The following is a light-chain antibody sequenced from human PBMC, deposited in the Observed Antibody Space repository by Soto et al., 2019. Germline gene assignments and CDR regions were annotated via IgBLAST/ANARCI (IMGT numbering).Light chain of an antibody. J-gene: IGKJ4*01. V-gene: IGKV1-33*01. Sequence: DIQMTQSPSSLSASAGDRISMTCQASQDIRNYLNWYQQKPGKAPKLLIYDASNLQTGVPSRFSGSGSGTHFTFTISSLQPEDVATYYCQHYDSLPLTFGGGTKVDIK. CDR2: DAS. CDR3: QHYDSLPLT. CDR1: QDIRNY.